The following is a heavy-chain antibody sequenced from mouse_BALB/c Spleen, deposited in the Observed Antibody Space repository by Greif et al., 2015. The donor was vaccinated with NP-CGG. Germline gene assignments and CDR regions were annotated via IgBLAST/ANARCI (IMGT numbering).Heavy chain of an antibody. Sequence: LVESGPELVRPGVSVKISCKGSGYTFTDYAMHWVKQSHAKSLEWIGVISTYSGNTNYNQKFKGKATMTVDKSSSTAYMELARLTSEDSAIYYCASPGDLYDYDGVFAYWGQGTLVTVSA. CDR2: ISTYSGNT. V-gene: IGHV1-67*01. CDR3: ASPGDLYDYDGVFAY. CDR1: GYTFTDYA. J-gene: IGHJ3*01. D-gene: IGHD2-4*01.